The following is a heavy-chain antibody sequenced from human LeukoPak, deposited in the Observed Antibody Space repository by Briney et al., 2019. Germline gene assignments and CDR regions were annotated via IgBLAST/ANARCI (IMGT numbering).Heavy chain of an antibody. CDR3: ARDLAMVREKDYNWFDP. V-gene: IGHV4-4*07. J-gene: IGHJ5*02. D-gene: IGHD3-10*01. Sequence: SETLSLTCTVSGGSISSYYWSWIRQPAGKGLEWIGRIYTSGSTNYNPSLKSRVTMSVGTSKNQFSLKLSSVTAADTAVYYCARDLAMVREKDYNWFDPWGQGTLVTVSS. CDR2: IYTSGST. CDR1: GGSISSYY.